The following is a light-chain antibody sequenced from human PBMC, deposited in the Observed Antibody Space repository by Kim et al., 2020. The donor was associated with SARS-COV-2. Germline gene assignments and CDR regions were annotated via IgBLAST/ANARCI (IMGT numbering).Light chain of an antibody. Sequence: ASVKLTCTLGSGHSSYAIEWHQQQPEKGPRYLMKLNGDGSHSKGDGIPDRFSGSSSGAERYLTISSLQSEDEADYYCQTWGTGIRVFGGGTQLTVL. J-gene: IGLJ3*02. CDR2: LNGDGSH. CDR3: QTWGTGIRV. V-gene: IGLV4-69*01. CDR1: SGHSSYA.